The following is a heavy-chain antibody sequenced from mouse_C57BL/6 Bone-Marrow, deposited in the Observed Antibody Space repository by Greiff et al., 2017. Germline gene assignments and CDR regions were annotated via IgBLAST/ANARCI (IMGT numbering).Heavy chain of an antibody. D-gene: IGHD1-1*01. Sequence: VKLMESGPGLVQPSQSLSITCTVSGFSLTSYGVHWVRQSPGKGLEWLGVIWSGGSTDYNAAFISRLSISKDNSKSQVFFKMNSLQADDTAIYYCARKGYYGLEFFAYWGQGTLVTVSA. CDR2: IWSGGST. CDR1: GFSLTSYG. CDR3: ARKGYYGLEFFAY. J-gene: IGHJ3*01. V-gene: IGHV2-2*01.